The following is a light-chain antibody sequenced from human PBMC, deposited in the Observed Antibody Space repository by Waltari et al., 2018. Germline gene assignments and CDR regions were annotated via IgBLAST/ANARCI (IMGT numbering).Light chain of an antibody. J-gene: IGKJ1*01. CDR1: RSVLYSSNNKNY. CDR3: QQYYSTPWT. Sequence: DIVMTQSPDSLAVSLGERATINCQSSRSVLYSSNNKNYLAWYQQKPGQPPKLLIYWASTREFGVPDRFSGSGSGTDFTLTISSLQAEDVAVYYCQQYYSTPWTFGRGTKVEIK. CDR2: WAS. V-gene: IGKV4-1*01.